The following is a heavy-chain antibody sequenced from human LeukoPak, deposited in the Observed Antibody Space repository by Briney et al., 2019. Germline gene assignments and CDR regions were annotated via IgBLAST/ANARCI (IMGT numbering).Heavy chain of an antibody. D-gene: IGHD1-7*01. CDR1: GGSFSNNY. Sequence: PSETLSLTCAVYGGSFSNNYWGWIRQPPGEGLEWIGEINDSGRTNYNPSLMSRVTVSVDTSKNQFSLRLTSVTATDTAVYYCARRWNYGRNSYIDVWGNGATVSVSS. CDR3: ARRWNYGRNSYIDV. V-gene: IGHV4-34*01. J-gene: IGHJ6*03. CDR2: INDSGRT.